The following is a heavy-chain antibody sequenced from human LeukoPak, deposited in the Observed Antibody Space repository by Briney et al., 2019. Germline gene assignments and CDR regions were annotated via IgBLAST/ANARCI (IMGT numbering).Heavy chain of an antibody. V-gene: IGHV4-39*07. J-gene: IGHJ4*02. CDR1: GGSISSSSYY. Sequence: SETLSLTCTVSGGSISSSSYYWGWIRQPPGKGLEWIGSIYYSGSTYYNPSLKSRVTISVDTSKNQFSLKLSSVTAADTAVYYCARTSRAAAGTDYWGQGTLVTVSS. CDR3: ARTSRAAAGTDY. D-gene: IGHD6-13*01. CDR2: IYYSGST.